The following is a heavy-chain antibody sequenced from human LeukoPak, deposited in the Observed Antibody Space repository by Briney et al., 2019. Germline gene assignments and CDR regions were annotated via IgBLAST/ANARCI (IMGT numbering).Heavy chain of an antibody. D-gene: IGHD1-26*01. CDR1: GFTFDDYG. CDR3: ARDRIVGATTESFDY. Sequence: PGGSLRLSCAASGFTFDDYGMSWVRQAPGKGLEWVSGISWNGGSTGYADSVKGRFTISRDNAKNSLYLQMNSLRAEDTALYYCARDRIVGATTESFDYWGQGTLVTVSS. V-gene: IGHV3-20*04. J-gene: IGHJ4*02. CDR2: ISWNGGST.